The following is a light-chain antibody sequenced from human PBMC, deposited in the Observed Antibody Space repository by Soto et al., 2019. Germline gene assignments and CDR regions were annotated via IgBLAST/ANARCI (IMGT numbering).Light chain of an antibody. J-gene: IGLJ2*01. CDR1: SSNIGGNP. CDR2: SNN. Sequence: QSVLTQPPSASGTPGQRVTSSCSGSSSNIGGNPVNWYQQLPGTAPKLLIYSNNQRPSGVPDRFSGSKSGTSASLAISGLQSEDEADYYCAAWDDSLNGVVFGGGTKLTVL. CDR3: AAWDDSLNGVV. V-gene: IGLV1-44*01.